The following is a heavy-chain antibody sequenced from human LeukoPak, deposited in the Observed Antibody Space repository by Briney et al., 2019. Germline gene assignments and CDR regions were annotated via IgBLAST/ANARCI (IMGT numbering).Heavy chain of an antibody. Sequence: GGSLRLSCAASGFTFSSYGMHWVRQAPGKGLEWVAVIWYDGSDKYYADSVKGRFTISRDNSKNTLYLQMNSLRAEDTAVYYCAKVYSSSWYAVFDYWGQGTLVTVSS. CDR3: AKVYSSSWYAVFDY. CDR2: IWYDGSDK. CDR1: GFTFSSYG. D-gene: IGHD6-13*01. V-gene: IGHV3-33*06. J-gene: IGHJ4*02.